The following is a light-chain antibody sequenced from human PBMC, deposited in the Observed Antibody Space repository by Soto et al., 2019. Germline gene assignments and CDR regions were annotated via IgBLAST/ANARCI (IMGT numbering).Light chain of an antibody. Sequence: IVMTQSPATLSVSPGERVTLSCRASQSVRSNLVWYQQRPGQAPRLLIYGASSRATGVPARFSGSGSGTEFTLTISSLQSEDFAVYYCQKYGNSPLTFGPGTKVDIK. J-gene: IGKJ3*01. V-gene: IGKV3-15*01. CDR1: QSVRSN. CDR2: GAS. CDR3: QKYGNSPLT.